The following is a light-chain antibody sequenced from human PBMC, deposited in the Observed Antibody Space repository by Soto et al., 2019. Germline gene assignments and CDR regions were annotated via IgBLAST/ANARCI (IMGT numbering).Light chain of an antibody. CDR1: QSVSSNY. CDR2: GAS. CDR3: QQYGTSPYT. V-gene: IGKV3-20*01. Sequence: VLTQSPGTLSLSPGERATLSCRASQSVSSNYLAWYQKSPGQPPSLLIYGASNRANGVPDRFSGSGSGTDFTLTISRLEPEDFSVYYCQQYGTSPYTFGQGTKLEIK. J-gene: IGKJ2*01.